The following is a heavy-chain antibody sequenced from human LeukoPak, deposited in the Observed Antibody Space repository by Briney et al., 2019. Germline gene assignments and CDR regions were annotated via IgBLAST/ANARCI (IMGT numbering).Heavy chain of an antibody. CDR1: GYTFTSYG. CDR3: ARGRRYYDFWSGYPDGDY. J-gene: IGHJ4*02. D-gene: IGHD3-3*01. Sequence: ASVKVSCKASGYTFTSYGISWVRQAPGQGLEWMGWISAYNGNTNYAQKLQGRVTVTTDTSTSTAYMELRSLRSDDTAVYYCARGRRYYDFWSGYPDGDYWGQGTLVTVSS. V-gene: IGHV1-18*01. CDR2: ISAYNGNT.